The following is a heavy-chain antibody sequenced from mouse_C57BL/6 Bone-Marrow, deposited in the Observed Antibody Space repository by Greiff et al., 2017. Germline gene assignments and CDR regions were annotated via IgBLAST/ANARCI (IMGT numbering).Heavy chain of an antibody. CDR1: GFTFSDYY. J-gene: IGHJ4*01. CDR2: INYDGSST. V-gene: IGHV5-16*01. CDR3: ARDGGYYDAMDY. Sequence: EVKLVESEGGLVQPGSSMKLSCTASGFTFSDYYMAWVRQVPEKGLEWVANINYDGSSTYYLDSLKSRFIISRDNAKNILYLQMSSPKSEDTATXYCARDGGYYDAMDYWGQGTSVTVSS. D-gene: IGHD2-2*01.